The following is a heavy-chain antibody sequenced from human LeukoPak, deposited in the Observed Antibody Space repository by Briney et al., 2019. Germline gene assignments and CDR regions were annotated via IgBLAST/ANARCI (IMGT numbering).Heavy chain of an antibody. D-gene: IGHD3-3*01. CDR1: GYTFTGYY. J-gene: IGHJ4*02. V-gene: IGHV1-2*02. CDR2: INPNSGGT. Sequence: ASVKVSCKASGYTFTGYYMHWVRQAPGQGLEWMGWINPNSGGTNYAQKFQGRVTMTSDTSISTAYMELSKLRSDGTAVYYCARGGRYDFWRGPVKLFDYWGQGTLVTVSS. CDR3: ARGGRYDFWRGPVKLFDY.